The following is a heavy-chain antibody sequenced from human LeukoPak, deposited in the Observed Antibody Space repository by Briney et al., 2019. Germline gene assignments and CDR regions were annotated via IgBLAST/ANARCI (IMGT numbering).Heavy chain of an antibody. D-gene: IGHD3-10*01. Sequence: SETLSLTCTVSGGSINSGGYYWSWIRQHPGKGLEWIGYIYYSGSTYYNPSLKSRVTISVDTSKNQFSLKLSPVTAADTAVYYCARDLSDYYGSGSYRPIDAFDIWGQGTMVTVSS. CDR1: GGSINSGGYY. V-gene: IGHV4-31*03. J-gene: IGHJ3*02. CDR2: IYYSGST. CDR3: ARDLSDYYGSGSYRPIDAFDI.